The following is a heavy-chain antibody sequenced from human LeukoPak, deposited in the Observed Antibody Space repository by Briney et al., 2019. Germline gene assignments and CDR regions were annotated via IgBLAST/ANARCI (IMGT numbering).Heavy chain of an antibody. CDR1: GFTFDDYA. CDR3: AAIPAAGDY. J-gene: IGHJ4*02. D-gene: IGHD6-13*01. V-gene: IGHV3-9*01. CDR2: ISWNSGSI. Sequence: GRSLRLSCAASGFTFDDYAMHWVRQAPGKGLEWVSGISWNSGSIGYADSVKGRFTISRDNAKNSLYLQMNSLRAEDTALYYCAAIPAAGDYWGQGTLVTVSS.